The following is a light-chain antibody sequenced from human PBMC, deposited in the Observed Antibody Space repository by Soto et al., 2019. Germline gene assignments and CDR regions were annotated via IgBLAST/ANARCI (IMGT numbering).Light chain of an antibody. CDR3: SSYTSSSTLVV. Sequence: QSVLTQPASVSGSPGQSITISCTGTSSDVGGYNYVSWYQQHPGKAPKLMIHAVSNRPSGVSTRFSGSKSANTASLTISGLQADDEADHYCSSYTSSSTLVVFGGGTKVTVL. V-gene: IGLV2-14*03. CDR1: SSDVGGYNY. J-gene: IGLJ2*01. CDR2: AVS.